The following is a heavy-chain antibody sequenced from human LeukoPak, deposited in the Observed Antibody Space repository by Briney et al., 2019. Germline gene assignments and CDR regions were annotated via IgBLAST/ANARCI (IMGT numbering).Heavy chain of an antibody. D-gene: IGHD3-9*01. Sequence: ASVKVSCKASGYTFTSYGISWVRQAPGQGLEWMGWISAYNGNTNYAQKLQGRVTMTTDTSTSTAYMELRSLRSEDTAVYYCARDAENLNYDILTGYYTPPGDYWGQGTLVTVSS. J-gene: IGHJ4*02. V-gene: IGHV1-18*01. CDR2: ISAYNGNT. CDR3: ARDAENLNYDILTGYYTPPGDY. CDR1: GYTFTSYG.